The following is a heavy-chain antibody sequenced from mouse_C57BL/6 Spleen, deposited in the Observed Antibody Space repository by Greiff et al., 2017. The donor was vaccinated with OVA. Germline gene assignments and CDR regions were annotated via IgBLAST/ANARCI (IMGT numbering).Heavy chain of an antibody. CDR3: ASPLITTVVPSAIDY. CDR1: GYTFTDYY. J-gene: IGHJ4*01. CDR2: INPYNGGT. V-gene: IGHV1-19*01. Sequence: EVQLQQSGPVLVKPGASVKMSCKASGYTFTDYYMNWVKQSHGKSLEWIGVINPYNGGTSYNQKFKGKATLTVDKSSSTAYMELNSLTSEDSAVYYCASPLITTVVPSAIDYWGQGTSVTVSS. D-gene: IGHD1-1*01.